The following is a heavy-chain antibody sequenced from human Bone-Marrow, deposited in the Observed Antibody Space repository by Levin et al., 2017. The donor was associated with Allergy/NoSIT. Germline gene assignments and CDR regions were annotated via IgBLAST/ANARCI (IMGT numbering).Heavy chain of an antibody. CDR3: ARDSGYDNSGYPPRY. V-gene: IGHV3-30-3*01. D-gene: IGHD3-22*01. Sequence: GGSLRLSCAASGFTFNTYAMNWVRQVPGKGLEWVAAISYGGGTTFYADTVKGRFTISRDDSQNTLFLQINSLRSEDTAVYYCARDSGYDNSGYPPRYWGQGTLVTVSS. CDR1: GFTFNTYA. CDR2: ISYGGGTT. J-gene: IGHJ4*02.